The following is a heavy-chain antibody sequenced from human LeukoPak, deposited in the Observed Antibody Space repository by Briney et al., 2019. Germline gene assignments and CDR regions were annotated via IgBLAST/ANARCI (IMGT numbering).Heavy chain of an antibody. CDR2: IWNRGST. CDR1: GDSISSRTYY. Sequence: PSQTLSLTCSVSGDSISSRTYYWTSIRQHPENGLEWIGYIWNRGSTNYNPALKSRVTISVDTSKNQFSLKLTSVTAADTAIYYCARDVSSMFPNWFDAWGQGILVIVSS. D-gene: IGHD6-6*01. CDR3: ARDVSSMFPNWFDA. J-gene: IGHJ5*02. V-gene: IGHV4-31*03.